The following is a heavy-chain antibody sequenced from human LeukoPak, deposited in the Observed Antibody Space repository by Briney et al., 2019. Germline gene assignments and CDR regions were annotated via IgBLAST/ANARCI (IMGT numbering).Heavy chain of an antibody. CDR2: INSDGSST. J-gene: IGHJ4*02. Sequence: PGGSLRLSCAASGFTFSSYWMHWVRQAPGKGLVWVSRINSDGSSTSYADSVEGRFTISRDNAKNTLHLRMNSLRVEDTAVYYCARGDPSWGVVVTSEAQYWGQGTLVTVSS. CDR1: GFTFSSYW. V-gene: IGHV3-74*01. D-gene: IGHD3-22*01. CDR3: ARGDPSWGVVVTSEAQY.